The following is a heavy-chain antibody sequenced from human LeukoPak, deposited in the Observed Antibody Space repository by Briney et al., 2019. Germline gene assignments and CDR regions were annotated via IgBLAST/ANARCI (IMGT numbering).Heavy chain of an antibody. J-gene: IGHJ4*02. Sequence: GGSLRLSCAASGFTFSSYWMHWVRQAPGKGLVWVSRINSDGSSTNYADSVRGRFSISRDNAKNTLYLQMNSLRAEDTAVYYCARGPSGYHNTGGQGTLVTVSS. CDR3: ARGPSGYHNT. CDR2: INSDGSST. D-gene: IGHD5-12*01. CDR1: GFTFSSYW. V-gene: IGHV3-74*01.